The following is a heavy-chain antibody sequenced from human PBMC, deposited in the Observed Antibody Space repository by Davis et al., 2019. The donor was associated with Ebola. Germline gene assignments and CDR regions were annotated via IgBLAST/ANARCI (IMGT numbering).Heavy chain of an antibody. CDR2: IGTAGDT. CDR1: GFTFSSYD. V-gene: IGHV3-13*01. D-gene: IGHD2-2*02. CDR3: ARDGWVYCSSTSCYTTYYYYGMDV. J-gene: IGHJ6*02. Sequence: GESLKISCAASGFTFSSYDMHWVRQATGKGLEWVSAIGTAGDTYYPGSVEGRFTISRENAKNSLYLQMNSLRAADTAVYYCARDGWVYCSSTSCYTTYYYYGMDVWGQGTTVTVSS.